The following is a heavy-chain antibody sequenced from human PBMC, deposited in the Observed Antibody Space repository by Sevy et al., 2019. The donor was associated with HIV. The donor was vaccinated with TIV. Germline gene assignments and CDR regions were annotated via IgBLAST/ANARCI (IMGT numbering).Heavy chain of an antibody. CDR3: ARDESSGELSPHWFDP. CDR2: IYYSGST. Sequence: SETLSLTCTVSGGSISGYYWSWIRQPPGKGLEWIGNIYYSGSTNYNPSLKSRVTISLDTSKNQFSLKLSSVTAADTAVYYCARDESSGELSPHWFDPWGQGTLVTVSS. D-gene: IGHD3-16*02. CDR1: GGSISGYY. J-gene: IGHJ5*02. V-gene: IGHV4-59*13.